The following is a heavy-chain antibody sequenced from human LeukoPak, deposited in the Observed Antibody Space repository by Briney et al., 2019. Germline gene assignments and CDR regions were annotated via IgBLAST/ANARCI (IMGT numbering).Heavy chain of an antibody. CDR2: ISYTGST. CDR1: GGSISSSGYY. D-gene: IGHD5-12*01. J-gene: IGHJ4*02. V-gene: IGHV4-39*01. CDR3: ARREIVATIDY. Sequence: PSETLSLTCAVSGGSISSSGYYWAWIRQPPGKGREWIGSISYTGSTYYNPSLKSRLTISADTSKNQFSLKLTPVTAADTAVYYCARREIVATIDYWGQGTLVTVSS.